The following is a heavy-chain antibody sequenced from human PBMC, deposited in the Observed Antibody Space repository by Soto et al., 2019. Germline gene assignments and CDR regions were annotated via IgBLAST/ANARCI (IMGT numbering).Heavy chain of an antibody. J-gene: IGHJ3*01. V-gene: IGHV3-23*01. CDR3: GKDPNGDYVGGFEF. CDR1: GFIFNNYA. CDR2: ISASGSRT. Sequence: PGGSLRLSCAASGFIFNNYAMSWVRQAPGKGLEWVSGISASGSRTFYADSVKGRFTVSRDFSKNTLSLQMDSLRAEDTAVYFCGKDPNGDYVGGFEFWGPGTMVTVPS. D-gene: IGHD4-17*01.